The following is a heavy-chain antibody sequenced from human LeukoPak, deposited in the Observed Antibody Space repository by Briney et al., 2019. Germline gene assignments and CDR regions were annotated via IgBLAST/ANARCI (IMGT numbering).Heavy chain of an antibody. CDR2: INHSGST. V-gene: IGHV4-34*01. CDR3: ARHMRVKGASKGVDY. Sequence: SETLSLTCAVYGGSFSGYYWSWIRQPPGKGLEWIGEINHSGSTNYNPSLKSRVTISVDTSKNQSSLRLGSVTAADTAVYYCARHMRVKGASKGVDYWGQGTLVTVSS. CDR1: GGSFSGYY. J-gene: IGHJ4*02. D-gene: IGHD2-2*01.